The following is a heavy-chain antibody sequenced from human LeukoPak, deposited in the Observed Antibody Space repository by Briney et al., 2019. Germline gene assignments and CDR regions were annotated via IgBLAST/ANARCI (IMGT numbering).Heavy chain of an antibody. CDR1: GFTFSSYS. Sequence: GGSLRLSCAASGFTFSSYSMNWVRQAPGKGLEWVSYISSSGSTIYYADSVKGRFTISRDNAKNSLYLQMNSLRAEDTAVYYCAKDGLYFDYWGQGTLVTVSS. J-gene: IGHJ4*02. CDR3: AKDGLYFDY. V-gene: IGHV3-48*04. CDR2: ISSSGSTI.